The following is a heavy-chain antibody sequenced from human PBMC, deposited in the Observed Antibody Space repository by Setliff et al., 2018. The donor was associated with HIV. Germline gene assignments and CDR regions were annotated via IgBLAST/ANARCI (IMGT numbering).Heavy chain of an antibody. D-gene: IGHD3-10*01. Sequence: GGSLRLSCAASGFTFSSYVMHWVRQAPGKGVEWVAVISYDGSTKYYADSVKGRFTISRDNSKNTLYLQMNSLRAEDTAVYYCARSVIGYYYYGMDVWGQGTTVTVSS. CDR3: ARSVIGYYYYGMDV. V-gene: IGHV3-30-3*01. CDR2: ISYDGSTK. J-gene: IGHJ6*02. CDR1: GFTFSSYV.